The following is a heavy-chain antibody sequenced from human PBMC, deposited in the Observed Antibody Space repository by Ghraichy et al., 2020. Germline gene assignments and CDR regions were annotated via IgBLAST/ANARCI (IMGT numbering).Heavy chain of an antibody. Sequence: SETLSLTCTVSGGSISNYYWSWIRQPPGKGLEWIGYVYYSGSTNSNPSLKSRVTILVDTSKNQFSLKLSSVTAADTAVYYCARDKSSTSCFDNWGQGTLVTVSS. CDR2: VYYSGST. CDR1: GGSISNYY. J-gene: IGHJ4*02. CDR3: ARDKSSTSCFDN. D-gene: IGHD2-2*01. V-gene: IGHV4-59*01.